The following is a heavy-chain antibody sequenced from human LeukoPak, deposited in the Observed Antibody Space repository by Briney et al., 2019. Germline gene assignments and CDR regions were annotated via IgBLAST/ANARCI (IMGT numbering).Heavy chain of an antibody. J-gene: IGHJ5*02. Sequence: ASVKVSCKASGYTFTGYYMHWVRQAPGQGLEWIGCINPNSCGTNYAQKFQGRVTMTRDTPISTAYRELSRLRSDDTAVYYCARGSMVRGVIIRYNWFDPWGQGTLVTVSS. CDR2: INPNSCGT. CDR3: ARGSMVRGVIIRYNWFDP. CDR1: GYTFTGYY. D-gene: IGHD3-10*01. V-gene: IGHV1-2*02.